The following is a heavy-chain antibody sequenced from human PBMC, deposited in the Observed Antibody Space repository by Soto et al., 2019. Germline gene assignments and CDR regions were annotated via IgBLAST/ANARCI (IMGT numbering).Heavy chain of an antibody. D-gene: IGHD6-19*01. V-gene: IGHV2-70*01. CDR3: ARSIAVAGLRAFDI. Sequence: KSGPTLVNPTQTLTLTCTFSGFSLSTSGMCVSWIRQPPGKALEWLALIDWDDDKYYSTSLKTRLTISKDTSKNQVVLTMTNMDPVDTATYYCARSIAVAGLRAFDIWGQGTMVTVSS. CDR2: IDWDDDK. CDR1: GFSLSTSGMC. J-gene: IGHJ3*02.